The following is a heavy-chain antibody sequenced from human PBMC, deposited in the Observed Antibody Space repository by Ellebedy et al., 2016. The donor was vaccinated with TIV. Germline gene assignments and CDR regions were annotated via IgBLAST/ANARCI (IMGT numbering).Heavy chain of an antibody. Sequence: ASVKVSCXASGYTFTGYYMHWVRQAPGQGLEWMGWINPNSGGTNYAQKFQGRVTMTRDTSISTAYMELSRLRSDDTAVYYCARGVSRVRGVIPHYWGQGTLVTVSS. J-gene: IGHJ4*02. V-gene: IGHV1-2*02. CDR1: GYTFTGYY. CDR2: INPNSGGT. CDR3: ARGVSRVRGVIPHY. D-gene: IGHD3-10*01.